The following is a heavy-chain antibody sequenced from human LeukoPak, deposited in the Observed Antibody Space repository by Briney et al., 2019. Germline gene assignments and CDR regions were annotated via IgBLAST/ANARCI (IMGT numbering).Heavy chain of an antibody. J-gene: IGHJ6*02. CDR2: ISYDGSNK. CDR1: GFTFSSYG. CDR3: AKDIGDNWNWDYYYYGMDV. D-gene: IGHD1-7*01. V-gene: IGHV3-30*18. Sequence: GGSLRLSCAASGFTFSSYGMHWVRQGPGEGLEWVAVISYDGSNKYYADSVKGRFTISRDNSKNTLYLQMNSLRAEDTAVYYCAKDIGDNWNWDYYYYGMDVWGQGTTVTVSS.